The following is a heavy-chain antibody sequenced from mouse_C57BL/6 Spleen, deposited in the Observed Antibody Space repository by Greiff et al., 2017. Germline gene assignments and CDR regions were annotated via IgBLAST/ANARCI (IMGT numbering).Heavy chain of an antibody. CDR1: GYAFSSYW. V-gene: IGHV1-80*01. J-gene: IGHJ3*01. CDR3: ARRWFAY. CDR2: IYTGDGDT. Sequence: VQLQQSGAELVKPGASVKISCKASGYAFSSYWMNWVKPRPGKGLEWIGQIYTGDGDTNYNGKFKGQATLTADKSSSTAYMQLSSLTSEDSAVYFCARRWFAYWGQGTLVTVSA.